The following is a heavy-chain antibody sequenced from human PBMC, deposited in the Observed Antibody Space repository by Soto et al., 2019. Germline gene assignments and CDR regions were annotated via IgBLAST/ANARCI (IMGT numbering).Heavy chain of an antibody. CDR1: GFTFSSYG. D-gene: IGHD2-2*01. CDR3: AKGEQDIVVVPAAQHGEDWFDP. V-gene: IGHV3-30*18. J-gene: IGHJ5*02. Sequence: GGSLRLSCAASGFTFSSYGMHWVRQAPGKGLEWVAVISYDGSNKYYANSVKGRFTISRDNSKNTMYLQMNSLRAEDTAEYYCAKGEQDIVVVPAAQHGEDWFDPWGQGTLVTVSS. CDR2: ISYDGSNK.